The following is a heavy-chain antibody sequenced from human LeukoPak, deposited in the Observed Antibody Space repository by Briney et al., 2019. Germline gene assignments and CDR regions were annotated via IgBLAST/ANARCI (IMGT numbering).Heavy chain of an antibody. CDR3: AKVEYSGYDSGIYGMDV. Sequence: GGSLRLSCAASGFTFSSYAMSWVRQAPGKGLEWVSAISGSGGSTYYADSVKGRFTVSRGNSKSTLYLQMNSLRAEDTAVYYCAKVEYSGYDSGIYGMDVWGQGTTVTVSS. D-gene: IGHD5-12*01. J-gene: IGHJ6*02. CDR1: GFTFSSYA. V-gene: IGHV3-23*01. CDR2: ISGSGGST.